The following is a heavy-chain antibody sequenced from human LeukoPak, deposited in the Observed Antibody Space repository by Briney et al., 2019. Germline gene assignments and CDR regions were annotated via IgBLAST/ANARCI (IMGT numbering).Heavy chain of an antibody. CDR2: IHYSGSA. V-gene: IGHV4-34*01. Sequence: SETLSLTCAVYGGSFSGYYRTWIRQPPGKGLEWIGEIHYSGSATYNPSLKSRVTISVDTSKNQFSLKMNSVTAADTAVYYCARGQWFRAFWSRGTPVTVSS. J-gene: IGHJ4*02. D-gene: IGHD3-10*01. CDR1: GGSFSGYY. CDR3: ARGQWFRAF.